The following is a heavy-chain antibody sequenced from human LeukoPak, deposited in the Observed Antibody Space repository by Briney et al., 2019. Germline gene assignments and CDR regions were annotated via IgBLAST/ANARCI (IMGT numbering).Heavy chain of an antibody. Sequence: ASVKVSCKASGYTFTSYDINWVRQATGQGLEGMGWMNPNSGNTGYAQKFQGRVTITRNTSISTAYMELSSLRSEDTAVYYCARASRVIAARFLITRKKKYYYYYMDVWGKGTTVTVSS. CDR1: GYTFTSYD. CDR2: MNPNSGNT. J-gene: IGHJ6*03. D-gene: IGHD6-6*01. V-gene: IGHV1-8*01. CDR3: ARASRVIAARFLITRKKKYYYYYMDV.